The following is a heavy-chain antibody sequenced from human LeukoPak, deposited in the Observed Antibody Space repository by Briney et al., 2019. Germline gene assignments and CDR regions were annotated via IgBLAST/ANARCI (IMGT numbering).Heavy chain of an antibody. Sequence: SETLSLTCTVSGGSISSSSYYWGWIRQPPGKGLEWLGYIYYSGSTNYNPSLKSRVTISVDTSKNQFSLKLSSVTAADTAVYYCARDLQGAYGSGSYYIDWGQGTLVTVSS. CDR1: GGSISSSSYY. D-gene: IGHD3-10*01. J-gene: IGHJ4*02. CDR3: ARDLQGAYGSGSYYID. CDR2: IYYSGST. V-gene: IGHV4-61*01.